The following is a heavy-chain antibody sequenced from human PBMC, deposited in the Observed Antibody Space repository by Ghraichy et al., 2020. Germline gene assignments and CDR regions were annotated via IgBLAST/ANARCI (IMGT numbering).Heavy chain of an antibody. D-gene: IGHD2-2*02. Sequence: GGPLRLSCETSGFTFSNFGMHWVRQAPGKGLEWVAVIWYDGTKRFYSDSVKGRFTISRDNSQNTLYLQMDSLRPEDTAVYYCARESTFIVAAPTVIQSSGMDVWGKGTAVIVSS. J-gene: IGHJ6*04. CDR2: IWYDGTKR. CDR3: ARESTFIVAAPTVIQSSGMDV. V-gene: IGHV3-33*01. CDR1: GFTFSNFG.